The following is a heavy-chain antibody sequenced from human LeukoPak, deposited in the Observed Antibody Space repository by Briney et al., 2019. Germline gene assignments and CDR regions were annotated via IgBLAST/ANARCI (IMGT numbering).Heavy chain of an antibody. CDR2: INPNSGGT. D-gene: IGHD1-1*01. CDR3: ARTRPWRSYYYYGMDV. J-gene: IGHJ6*02. Sequence: AASVKVSCKASGYTFTGYYMHWVRQAPGQGLEWMGWINPNSGGTNYAQKFQGRVTMTRDTSISTAYMELSRLRSDDTAVYYCARTRPWRSYYYYGMDVWGQGTTVTVSS. V-gene: IGHV1-2*02. CDR1: GYTFTGYY.